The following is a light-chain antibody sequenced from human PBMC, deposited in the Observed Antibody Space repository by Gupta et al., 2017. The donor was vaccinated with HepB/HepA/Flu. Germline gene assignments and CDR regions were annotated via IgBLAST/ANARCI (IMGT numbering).Light chain of an antibody. CDR3: QQRSSWLT. CDR2: DAS. J-gene: IGKJ4*01. CDR1: QSVSSY. Sequence: EIVLTQSPATLSLSPGERATLSCRASQSVSSYLAWYQQKPGQAPRLLIYDASNRATGIPARFSGSGSGPDFTLTISSLEPDDFAVYYCQQRSSWLTFGGGTKVEIK. V-gene: IGKV3-11*01.